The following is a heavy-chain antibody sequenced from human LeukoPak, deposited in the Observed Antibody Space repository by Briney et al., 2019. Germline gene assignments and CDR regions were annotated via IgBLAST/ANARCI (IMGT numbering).Heavy chain of an antibody. CDR3: ARDGYSEKYFDY. CDR2: IYSGGST. J-gene: IGHJ4*02. CDR1: GFTVSSNY. Sequence: GGSLRLSCAASGFTVSSNYMSWVRQAPGKGLEWVSVIYSGGSTYYADSVKGRFTISRDNSKNTLYLQMNSLRAEDTAVYYCARDGYSEKYFDYWGQGTLVTVSS. D-gene: IGHD6-13*01. V-gene: IGHV3-53*01.